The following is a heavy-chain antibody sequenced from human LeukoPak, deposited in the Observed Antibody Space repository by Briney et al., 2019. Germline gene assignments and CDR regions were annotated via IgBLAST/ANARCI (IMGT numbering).Heavy chain of an antibody. CDR2: IYPGDSDT. CDR1: GYSFTSYW. D-gene: IGHD3-22*01. V-gene: IGHV5-51*01. Sequence: GESLKISCKGSGYSFTSYWIGWVRQTPGKGLEWMGIIYPGDSDTRYSPSFQGQVTISADKSISTAYLQWSSLKASDTAMYYCARHVNTYYYDSSGYKTTYYFDYWGQGTLVTVSS. CDR3: ARHVNTYYYDSSGYKTTYYFDY. J-gene: IGHJ4*02.